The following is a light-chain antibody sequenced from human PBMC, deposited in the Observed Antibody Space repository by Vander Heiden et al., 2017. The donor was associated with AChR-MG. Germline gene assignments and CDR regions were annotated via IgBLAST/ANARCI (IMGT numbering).Light chain of an antibody. CDR1: NLGDKF. CDR3: QAWDISSVV. CDR2: KDI. Sequence: SLELSQSPSVSVSPGQTASTTCPGDNLGDKFAGWYHHNPGQSPVLVIYKDINRPTVIPGRFSGSNSGNTATLTISGTQAMDEADYYCQAWDISSVVFGGGTKLTVL. V-gene: IGLV3-1*01. J-gene: IGLJ2*01.